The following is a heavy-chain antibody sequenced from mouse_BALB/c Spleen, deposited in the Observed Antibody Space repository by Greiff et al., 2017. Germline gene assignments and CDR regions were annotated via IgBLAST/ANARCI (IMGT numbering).Heavy chain of an antibody. Sequence: EVNVVESGGGLVKPGGSLKLSCAASGFTFSDYYMYWVRQTPEKRLEWVATISDGGSYTYYPDSVKGRFTISRDNAKNNLYLQMSSLKSEDTAMYYCARGDYAAMDYWGQGTSVTVSS. D-gene: IGHD2-13*01. CDR1: GFTFSDYY. CDR2: ISDGGSYT. CDR3: ARGDYAAMDY. V-gene: IGHV5-4*02. J-gene: IGHJ4*01.